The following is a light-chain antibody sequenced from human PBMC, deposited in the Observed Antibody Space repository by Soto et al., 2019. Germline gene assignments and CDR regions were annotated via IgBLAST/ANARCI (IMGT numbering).Light chain of an antibody. J-gene: IGLJ2*01. CDR1: SANVGSNP. CDR2: SND. Sequence: QSALTQPLSTSGTPGQRVTISCSGSSANVGSNPVNWYQQFLGTAPKLLIYSNDQRPSGVPDRFSGSKSGTSASLAITGLQSEDEGEYYCAAWDDSLNGLVFGGGTKVTVL. V-gene: IGLV1-44*01. CDR3: AAWDDSLNGLV.